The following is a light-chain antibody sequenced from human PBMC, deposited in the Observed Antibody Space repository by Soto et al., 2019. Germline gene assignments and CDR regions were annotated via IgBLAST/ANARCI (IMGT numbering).Light chain of an antibody. J-gene: IGLJ2*01. CDR3: AAWDDGLNGPV. V-gene: IGLV1-44*01. CDR2: NNN. CDR1: SSNIGSNL. Sequence: QSVLTQPPSASGTPGQRVTISCSGSSSNIGSNLVIWYQQLPGTAPKLLIYNNNQRPLGVPDRFSGSKSGTSASLAISRLQSEEEADYYCAAWDDGLNGPVFGRGTKLTVL.